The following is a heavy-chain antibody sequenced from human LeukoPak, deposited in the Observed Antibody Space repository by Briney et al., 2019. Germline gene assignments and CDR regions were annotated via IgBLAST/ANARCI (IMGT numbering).Heavy chain of an antibody. Sequence: SETLSLTCTVSGYSISSGYYWGWIRQPPGKGLEWIGSIYHSGSTYYNPSLKSRVTISVDTSKNQFSLKLSSVTAADTAVYYCARREYSSGLDYWGQGTLVTVSS. D-gene: IGHD6-19*01. CDR1: GYSISSGYY. CDR3: ARREYSSGLDY. CDR2: IYHSGST. V-gene: IGHV4-38-2*02. J-gene: IGHJ4*02.